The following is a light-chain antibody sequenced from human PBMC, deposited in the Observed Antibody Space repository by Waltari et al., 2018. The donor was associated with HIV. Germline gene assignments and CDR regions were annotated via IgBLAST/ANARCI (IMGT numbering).Light chain of an antibody. CDR1: QSVSNSY. V-gene: IGKV3-20*01. Sequence: EIVLTQSPGPLSLSPGERAILSCRAIQSVSNSYLVWYQQQPGQAPRLLIYGASSRATGIPDRFGGSGSGTDFTLTISRLEPEDFAVYYCQQYGSSPVTFGGGTKVEIK. CDR2: GAS. J-gene: IGKJ4*01. CDR3: QQYGSSPVT.